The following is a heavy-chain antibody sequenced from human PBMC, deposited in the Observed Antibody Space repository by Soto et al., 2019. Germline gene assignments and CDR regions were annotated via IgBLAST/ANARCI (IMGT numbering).Heavy chain of an antibody. CDR1: GGSFSGYY. CDR2: INHSGST. Sequence: KASETLSLTCAVYGGSFSGYYWSWIRQPPGKGLEWIGEINHSGSTNYNPSLKSRVTISVDTSKNQFSLKLSSVTAADTAVYYCARGRRIGLLWFGEAGAFDIWGQGTMVTVSS. CDR3: ARGRRIGLLWFGEAGAFDI. V-gene: IGHV4-34*01. D-gene: IGHD3-10*01. J-gene: IGHJ3*02.